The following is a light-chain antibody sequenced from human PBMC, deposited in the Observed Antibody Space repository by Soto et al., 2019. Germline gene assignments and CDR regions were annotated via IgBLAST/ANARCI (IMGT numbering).Light chain of an antibody. Sequence: QSVLAQPASVSGSPGQSIAISCTGTSSDVGGYNYVSWYQQHPGKAPKLLISEVSIRPSGVSDRFSGSKSGNTASLTISGLQTEDEADYYCSSFTSAYTLVFGSGTKLIVL. CDR1: SSDVGGYNY. CDR3: SSFTSAYTLV. CDR2: EVS. J-gene: IGLJ1*01. V-gene: IGLV2-14*01.